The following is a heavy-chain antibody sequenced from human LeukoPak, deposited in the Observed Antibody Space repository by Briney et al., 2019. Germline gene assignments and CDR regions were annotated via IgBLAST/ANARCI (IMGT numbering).Heavy chain of an antibody. D-gene: IGHD2-15*01. CDR3: ARVAQSCSGGRRYGDYYYMDV. CDR2: IKQDGSEK. Sequence: GGSLRLSCAASGFTFSSYWMSWVRQAPGKGLEWVANIKQDGSEKYYVDSVKGRFTISRDNAKNSLYLQMNSLRAEDTAVYYCARVAQSCSGGRRYGDYYYMDVWGKGTTVTVSS. CDR1: GFTFSSYW. J-gene: IGHJ6*03. V-gene: IGHV3-7*01.